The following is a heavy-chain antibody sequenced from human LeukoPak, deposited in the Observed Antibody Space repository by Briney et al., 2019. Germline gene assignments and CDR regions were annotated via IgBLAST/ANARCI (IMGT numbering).Heavy chain of an antibody. J-gene: IGHJ6*03. Sequence: GGSLRLSCETSGFSFSTYWMSWVRQPPGKGLEWVAYIQNDGSNEQYADSVKGRFSISRDSSKNILYLQMNSLRAEDTAVYYCAKDRCSNGIGCYYYYMDVWGKGTTVTISS. D-gene: IGHD2-8*01. V-gene: IGHV3-30*02. CDR3: AKDRCSNGIGCYYYYMDV. CDR2: IQNDGSNE. CDR1: GFSFSTYW.